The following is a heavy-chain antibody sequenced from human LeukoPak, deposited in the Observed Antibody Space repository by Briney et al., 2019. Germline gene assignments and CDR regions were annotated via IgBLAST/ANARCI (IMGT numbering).Heavy chain of an antibody. CDR3: ARHPGKVTNDCYFNR. CDR1: GYTFTGYC. V-gene: IGHV1-2*02. Sequence: ASVKVSCKASGYTFTGYCMDGVRQAPGQGLEWMGWINPNSGGTNYAQKFQGRVTMTRDTSITTAYMELSRLSSDDTAVYYCARHPGKVTNDCYFNRWGRGTLVTASS. CDR2: INPNSGGT. J-gene: IGHJ2*01. D-gene: IGHD4-23*01.